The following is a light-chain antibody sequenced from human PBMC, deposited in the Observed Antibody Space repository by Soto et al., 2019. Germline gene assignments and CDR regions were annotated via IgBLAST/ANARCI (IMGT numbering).Light chain of an antibody. V-gene: IGKV3-20*01. CDR1: QSVSNNY. J-gene: IGKJ3*01. Sequence: EIVLTQSPGTLSLSPGERATLSCRASQSVSNNYLAWYQQKPGQAPRLLISGASNRATGIPDRFSGSGSGTDFTLAISRLEPEEFAVYYWQQYGTSPFTFGPGTKVDLK. CDR2: GAS. CDR3: QQYGTSPFT.